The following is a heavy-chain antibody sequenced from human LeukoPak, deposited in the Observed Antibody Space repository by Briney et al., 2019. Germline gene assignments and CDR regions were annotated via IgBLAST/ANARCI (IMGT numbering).Heavy chain of an antibody. CDR3: SKRNGELGGEIEY. D-gene: IGHD3-16*01. Sequence: GGSLRLSCAASGFTFSSYAMSWVCQAPGKGLEWVSAISNRGGSTYYADSVKGRFTISRDSSKNSLYLQMNSLRVEDTSVYYWSKRNGELGGEIEYWGQRTLVTASS. CDR1: GFTFSSYA. V-gene: IGHV3-23*01. CDR2: ISNRGGST. J-gene: IGHJ4*02.